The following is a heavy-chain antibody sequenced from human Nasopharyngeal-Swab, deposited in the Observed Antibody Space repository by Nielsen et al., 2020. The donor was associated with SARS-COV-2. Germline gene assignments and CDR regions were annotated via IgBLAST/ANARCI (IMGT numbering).Heavy chain of an antibody. V-gene: IGHV3-30*14. CDR3: ARAYTNNGWGHFDH. J-gene: IGHJ4*02. CDR2: ISYDGSSK. CDR1: GFTFSNFA. D-gene: IGHD6-19*01. Sequence: GGSLRLSCAASGFTFSNFAMHWVRQAPGKGLEWVAVISYDGSSKYDADSVRGRFTVSRDNSINPLYLQMSSLKIEDPAVYYCARAYTNNGWGHFDHWGQGTLVTVSS.